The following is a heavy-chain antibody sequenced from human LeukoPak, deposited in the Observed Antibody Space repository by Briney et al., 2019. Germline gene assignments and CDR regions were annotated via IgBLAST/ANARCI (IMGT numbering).Heavy chain of an antibody. D-gene: IGHD6-6*01. Sequence: GASVKVSCKASGGTFSSYAISWVRQAPGQGLEWMGGIIPIFGTANYAQKFQGRVTITADKSTSTAYMELSSLRSEDTAVYYCARVVAARPADLDYWGQGTLVTVSS. CDR2: IIPIFGTA. CDR3: ARVVAARPADLDY. CDR1: GGTFSSYA. V-gene: IGHV1-69*06. J-gene: IGHJ4*02.